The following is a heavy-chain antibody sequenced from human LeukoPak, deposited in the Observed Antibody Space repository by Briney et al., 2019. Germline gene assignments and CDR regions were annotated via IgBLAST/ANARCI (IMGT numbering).Heavy chain of an antibody. CDR1: GYTFTNYG. J-gene: IGHJ3*02. V-gene: IGHV1-18*01. D-gene: IGHD6-13*01. CDR2: ISAYNGNT. Sequence: ASVKVSCKASGYTFTNYGMTWVRQAPGQGLEWMGWISAYNGNTNYAQKLQGRVTMTTDTSTSTAYMELRSLRSDDTAVYYCARAYEAAATVYAFDIWGQGTMVTVSS. CDR3: ARAYEAAATVYAFDI.